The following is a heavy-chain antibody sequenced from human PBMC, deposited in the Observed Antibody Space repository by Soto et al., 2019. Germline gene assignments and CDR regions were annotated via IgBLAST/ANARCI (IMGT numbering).Heavy chain of an antibody. D-gene: IGHD6-19*01. CDR1: GFTFSAYG. J-gene: IGHJ4*02. CDR3: ARDGRSGWTSYHFDY. V-gene: IGHV3-33*01. Sequence: QVHLVQSGGGVVRPGRSLRLSCAASGFTFSAYGMHWVRQAPGKGLEWVAVIWFDGSKEYYADSVRGRFTTSRDDSKNTAYLQMDSLSPEDTAVYYCARDGRSGWTSYHFDYWGQGNLVTVSS. CDR2: IWFDGSKE.